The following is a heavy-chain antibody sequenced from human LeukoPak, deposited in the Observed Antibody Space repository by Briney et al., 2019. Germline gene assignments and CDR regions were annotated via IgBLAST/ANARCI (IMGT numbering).Heavy chain of an antibody. J-gene: IGHJ4*02. D-gene: IGHD6-25*01. CDR3: VVSIQAAAIPAFDS. Sequence: ASVKVSCKASGYNFAHNIHWVRQAPGQGHEFMGWINPKDGGTKYAQNFQGRVTMTRDTSISTVYMELSSLGSDDTAVYYCVVSIQAAAIPAFDSWGQGTLVTVSS. CDR2: INPKDGGT. V-gene: IGHV1-2*02. CDR1: GYNFAHN.